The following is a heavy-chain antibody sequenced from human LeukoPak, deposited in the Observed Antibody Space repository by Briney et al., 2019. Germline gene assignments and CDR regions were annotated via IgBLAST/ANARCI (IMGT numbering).Heavy chain of an antibody. J-gene: IGHJ4*02. CDR3: AKDKGINWYDGTDY. D-gene: IGHD3-3*01. CDR2: ISSSSSYI. CDR1: GFTIRSYS. V-gene: IGHV3-21*01. Sequence: KSGGSLRLSCAASGFTIRSYSMNWVRQAPGKGLELVSSISSSSSYIYYADSVKGRFTISRDNAKNALFLQLSGLRVEDTAVFYCAKDKGINWYDGTDYWGQGTLVTVSS.